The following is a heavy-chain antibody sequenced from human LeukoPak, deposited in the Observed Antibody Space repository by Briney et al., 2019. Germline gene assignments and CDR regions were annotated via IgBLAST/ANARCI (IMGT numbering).Heavy chain of an antibody. V-gene: IGHV3-21*01. J-gene: IGHJ4*02. CDR2: ITGSGSI. CDR1: GFTFRSHS. CDR3: VRDVIHSYFDI. D-gene: IGHD2-21*01. Sequence: GGSLRLSCAASGFTFRSHSLDWVRQAPGKGLDWVSSITGSGSIQYADSVKGRFTISRDNAKNPLYLQMNSLRAEDTAVYYCVRDVIHSYFDIWGQGILVTVSS.